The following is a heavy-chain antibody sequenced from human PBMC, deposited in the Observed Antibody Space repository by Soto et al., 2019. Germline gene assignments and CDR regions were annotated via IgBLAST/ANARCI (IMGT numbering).Heavy chain of an antibody. Sequence: SVKVSCKASGGTFSSYAISWVRQAPGQGLEWMGGIIPIFGTANYAQKFQGRVTITADESTSTAYMELSSLRSEDTAVYYCATTLGVVPAVGRDKWFDPWGQGTLVTVSS. CDR3: ATTLGVVPAVGRDKWFDP. CDR2: IIPIFGTA. D-gene: IGHD2-2*01. V-gene: IGHV1-69*13. CDR1: GGTFSSYA. J-gene: IGHJ5*02.